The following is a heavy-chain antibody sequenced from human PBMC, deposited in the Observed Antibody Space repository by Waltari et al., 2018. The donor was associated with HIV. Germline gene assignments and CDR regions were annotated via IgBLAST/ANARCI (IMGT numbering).Heavy chain of an antibody. V-gene: IGHV3-21*01. CDR1: GFTFSSYS. CDR3: ATKGGAFDI. J-gene: IGHJ3*02. Sequence: EVQLVESGGGLVKPGGSLRLSCAASGFTFSSYSMNWVRQAPGKWLEWVSSISSSSSYIYYADSVKGRFTISRDNAKNSLYLQMNSLRAEDSAVYYCATKGGAFDIWGQGTMVTVSS. CDR2: ISSSSSYI.